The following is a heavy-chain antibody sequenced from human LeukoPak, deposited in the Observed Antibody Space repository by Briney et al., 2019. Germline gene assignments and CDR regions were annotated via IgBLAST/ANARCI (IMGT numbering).Heavy chain of an antibody. J-gene: IGHJ4*02. CDR2: ISHSGST. Sequence: TSETLSLTCAVSGGSISSSNWWSWVRQPPGKGLEWIGEISHSGSTNYNPSLKSRVTISVDKSKNQFSLKLSSVTAADTAVYYCARSWGDYCSGGSCYPYYFDYWGQGTLVTVSS. CDR1: GGSISSSNW. V-gene: IGHV4-4*02. D-gene: IGHD2-15*01. CDR3: ARSWGDYCSGGSCYPYYFDY.